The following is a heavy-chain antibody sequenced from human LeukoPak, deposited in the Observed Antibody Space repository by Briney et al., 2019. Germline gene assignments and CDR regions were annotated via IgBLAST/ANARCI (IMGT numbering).Heavy chain of an antibody. CDR2: ISSSGSA. V-gene: IGHV4-4*07. CDR3: AREGDWYDSSGYYYAPGTVFDY. CDR1: GGSISSYY. Sequence: PSETLSLTCTVSGGSISSYYWNWIRQPAGKGLEWIGRISSSGSANYNPSLKSRVTLSVDTSRNQLSLILNSVTAADTAVFYCAREGDWYDSSGYYYAPGTVFDYWGQGTLVTVSS. J-gene: IGHJ4*02. D-gene: IGHD3-22*01.